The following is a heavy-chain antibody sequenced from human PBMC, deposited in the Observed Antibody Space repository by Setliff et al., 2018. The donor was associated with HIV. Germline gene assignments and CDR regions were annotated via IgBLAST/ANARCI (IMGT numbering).Heavy chain of an antibody. D-gene: IGHD4-17*01. CDR1: DSGTYY. Sequence: PSETLSLTCTVSDSGTYYWSWIRQPAGKGLEWIGRIYTSGTTNYNASLKSRVTMSVDMSKNQFSLKVNSVTAADTAVYYCARDSPLDYGDYYFDYWGRGTLVTVSS. V-gene: IGHV4-4*07. CDR3: ARDSPLDYGDYYFDY. CDR2: IYTSGTT. J-gene: IGHJ4*02.